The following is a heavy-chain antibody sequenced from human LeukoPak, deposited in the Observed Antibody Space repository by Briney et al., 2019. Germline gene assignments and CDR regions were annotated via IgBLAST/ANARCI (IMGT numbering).Heavy chain of an antibody. CDR2: ISSSGSTI. D-gene: IGHD6-19*01. V-gene: IGHV3-48*03. CDR1: GFTFSSYE. CDR3: ARDLEQWLGVPYFDY. J-gene: IGHJ4*02. Sequence: GGSLRLSCAASGFTFSSYEMNWVRQAPGKGLEWVSYISSSGSTIYYADSVKGRFTISRDNAKNSLYLQMNSLRAEDTAVYYCARDLEQWLGVPYFDYWGQGTLVTVSS.